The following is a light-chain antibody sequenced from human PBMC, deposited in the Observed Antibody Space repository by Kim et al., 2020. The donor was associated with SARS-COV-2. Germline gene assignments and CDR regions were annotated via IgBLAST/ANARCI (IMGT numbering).Light chain of an antibody. Sequence: GDRVTITCRASQDISNYLAWFQLKPGKAPKLLIYAASALQPGVPSRFSGSGSGTDFTLTVTSLQPEDVATYYCQKCDSAPWTFGPGTK. J-gene: IGKJ1*01. CDR3: QKCDSAPWT. V-gene: IGKV1-27*01. CDR1: QDISNY. CDR2: AAS.